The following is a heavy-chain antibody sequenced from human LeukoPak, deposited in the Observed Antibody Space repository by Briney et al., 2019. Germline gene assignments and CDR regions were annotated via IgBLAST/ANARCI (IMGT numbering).Heavy chain of an antibody. V-gene: IGHV4-39*07. CDR2: IYYSGST. Sequence: SETLSLTCTVSGGSISSSSYYWGWIRQPPGKGPEWIGSIYYSGSTYYNPSLKSRVTISVDTSKNQFSLKLSSVTAADTAVYYCARDFGDYDLRPFDYWGQGTLVTVSS. D-gene: IGHD4-17*01. CDR3: ARDFGDYDLRPFDY. J-gene: IGHJ4*02. CDR1: GGSISSSSYY.